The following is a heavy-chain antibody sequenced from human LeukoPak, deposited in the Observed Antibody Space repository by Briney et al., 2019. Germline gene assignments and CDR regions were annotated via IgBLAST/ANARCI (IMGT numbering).Heavy chain of an antibody. CDR1: GYTFTTYD. V-gene: IGHV1-8*01. Sequence: ASVKVSCKASGYTFTTYDINWVRQATGQGLEWMGWMNPNSGTTGYAQKLQGRVSMTRNTSISKVYMELSSLRYEETAVFYCASGGATGNWFDLWGRGTLVSVSS. CDR3: ASGGATGNWFDL. D-gene: IGHD5-12*01. CDR2: MNPNSGTT. J-gene: IGHJ5*02.